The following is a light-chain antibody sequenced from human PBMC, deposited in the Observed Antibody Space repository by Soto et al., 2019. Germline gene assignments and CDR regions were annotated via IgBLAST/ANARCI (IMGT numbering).Light chain of an antibody. Sequence: QSVLTQPGSVSGSPGQSITISCTGTSSDVGSYNYVSWYQQHPGKAPKLMIYEVTNRPSGVSTRFSGSKSGNTASPTISGLQAEDEADYFCCSFTSGNTAYVFGTGTKLTVL. CDR2: EVT. CDR1: SSDVGSYNY. CDR3: CSFTSGNTAYV. V-gene: IGLV2-14*01. J-gene: IGLJ1*01.